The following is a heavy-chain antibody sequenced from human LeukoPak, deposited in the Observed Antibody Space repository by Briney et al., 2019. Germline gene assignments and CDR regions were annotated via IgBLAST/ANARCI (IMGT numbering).Heavy chain of an antibody. V-gene: IGHV4-34*01. J-gene: IGHJ4*02. D-gene: IGHD3-3*01. CDR1: GGSFSGYY. CDR2: INHSGST. Sequence: SETLSLTCAVYGGSFSGYYWSWIRQPPGKGLEWIGEINHSGSTNYNPSLKSRVTISVDTSKNQFSLKLSSVTAADTAVYYCARGLTYYDFWSGYYTILPYFDYWGQGTLVTVSS. CDR3: ARGLTYYDFWSGYYTILPYFDY.